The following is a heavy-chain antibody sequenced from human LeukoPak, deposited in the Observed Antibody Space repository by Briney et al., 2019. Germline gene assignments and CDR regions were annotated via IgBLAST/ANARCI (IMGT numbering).Heavy chain of an antibody. D-gene: IGHD3-16*02. V-gene: IGHV3-7*01. CDR1: LFTFGTYW. CDR2: INQDGSER. J-gene: IGHJ4*02. Sequence: PGGSLRLSCAASLFTFGTYWMSWVRQAPGKGLEWVANINQDGSERYLADSLKGRFTVSRDNAKKSLYLEMKSLRAGDMAVYYCARVMAARSFYFDHWGQGTLVTVSS. CDR3: ARVMAARSFYFDH.